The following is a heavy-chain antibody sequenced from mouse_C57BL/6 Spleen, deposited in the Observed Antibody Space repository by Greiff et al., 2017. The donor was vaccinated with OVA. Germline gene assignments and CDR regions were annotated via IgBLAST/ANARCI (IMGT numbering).Heavy chain of an antibody. Sequence: EVKLAESGGGLVQPGGSLSLSCAASGFTFTDYYMSWVRQPPGKALEWLGFISNKANGYTTEYSVSVKGRFTISRDNSQSLLYLQMNALRAEDSATYYCARYSNYFDYWGQGTTLTVSS. CDR3: ARYSNYFDY. CDR1: GFTFTDYY. V-gene: IGHV7-3*01. J-gene: IGHJ2*01. CDR2: ISNKANGYTT.